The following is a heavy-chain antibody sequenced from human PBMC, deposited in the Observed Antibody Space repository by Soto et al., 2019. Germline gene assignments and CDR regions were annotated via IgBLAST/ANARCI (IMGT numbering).Heavy chain of an antibody. D-gene: IGHD3-10*01. J-gene: IGHJ5*02. CDR2: FDPEDDET. Sequence: GASVKVSCKVSGYTLTELSMHWVRQAPGKGLEWMGGFDPEDDETIYAQKFQGRVTMTEDTSTDTAYMELSSLRSEDTAVYYCATVSAKITMVRRVPNRMFAPWGQGTLVTVSS. CDR3: ATVSAKITMVRRVPNRMFAP. V-gene: IGHV1-24*01. CDR1: GYTLTELS.